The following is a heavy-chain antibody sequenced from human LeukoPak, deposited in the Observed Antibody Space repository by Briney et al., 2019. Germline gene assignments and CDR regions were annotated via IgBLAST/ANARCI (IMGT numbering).Heavy chain of an antibody. CDR2: ISSSSSYI. D-gene: IGHD3-9*01. CDR3: ARAPGYFDWLPNFHFDY. Sequence: GGSLRLSCAASGFTFSSYSMNWVRQAPGKGLEWVSSISSSSSYIYYADSVKGRFTISRDNAKNSLYLQMNSLRAEDTAVYYCARAPGYFDWLPNFHFDYWGQGTLVTVSS. V-gene: IGHV3-21*01. J-gene: IGHJ4*02. CDR1: GFTFSSYS.